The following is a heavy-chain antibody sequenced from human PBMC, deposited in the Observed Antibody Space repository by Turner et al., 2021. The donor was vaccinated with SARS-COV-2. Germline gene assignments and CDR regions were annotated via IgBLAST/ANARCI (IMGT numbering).Heavy chain of an antibody. CDR3: ARDCLPLLAFYYGLDV. CDR2: IWYDGSNE. CDR1: GFTFSSFG. Sequence: QVQLVDSAGGVVQPGRSLRLSCAAPGFTFSSFGMHWVRQAPGKGLEWVAVIWYDGSNEYYADSVKGRFTISRDNSKNTLYLQMNSLRAEDTAVYYCARDCLPLLAFYYGLDVWGQGTTVTVSS. V-gene: IGHV3-33*01. J-gene: IGHJ6*02. D-gene: IGHD2-15*01.